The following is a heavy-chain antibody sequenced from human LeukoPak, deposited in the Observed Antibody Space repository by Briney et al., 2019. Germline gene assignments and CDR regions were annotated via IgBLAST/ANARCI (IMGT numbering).Heavy chain of an antibody. CDR1: RFTFSSHW. V-gene: IGHV3-7*01. J-gene: IGHJ4*02. D-gene: IGHD6-13*01. Sequence: PGGALRLSCAASRFTFSSHWMTWVRQAPGKGPEWVASINKDGSEQYYVDSVKGRFTISRDNAKNSLSLQVSSLRAEDTAVYYCTRGGATSSWYWFFWGQGTLVTVSS. CDR3: TRGGATSSWYWFF. CDR2: INKDGSEQ.